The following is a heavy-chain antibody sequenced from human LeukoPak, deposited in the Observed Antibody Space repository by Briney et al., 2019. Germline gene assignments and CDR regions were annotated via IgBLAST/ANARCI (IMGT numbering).Heavy chain of an antibody. CDR1: GGSISSYY. V-gene: IGHV4-59*01. D-gene: IGHD3-3*01. CDR3: ARGNYDFWSGYSPPMDV. J-gene: IGHJ6*02. Sequence: SETLSLTCTVSGGSISSYYWNWIRQPPGKGLEWIGYIYYSGSTNYNPSLKSRVTISVDTSKNQFSLKLSSVTAADTAVYYCARGNYDFWSGYSPPMDVWGQGTTVTASS. CDR2: IYYSGST.